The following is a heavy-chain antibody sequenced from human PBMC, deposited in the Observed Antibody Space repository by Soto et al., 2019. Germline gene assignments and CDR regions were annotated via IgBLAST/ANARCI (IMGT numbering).Heavy chain of an antibody. CDR2: IYHSGST. CDR3: ARDPSSFYYDSSGYYLPWFHP. D-gene: IGHD3-22*01. Sequence: SETLSLTCAVSGYSISSGYYWGWIRQPPGKGLEWIGSIYHSGSTYYNPSLKSRVTISVDTSKNQFSLKLSSVTAADTAVYYCARDPSSFYYDSSGYYLPWFHPWGQGTLVTVSS. V-gene: IGHV4-38-2*02. CDR1: GYSISSGYY. J-gene: IGHJ5*02.